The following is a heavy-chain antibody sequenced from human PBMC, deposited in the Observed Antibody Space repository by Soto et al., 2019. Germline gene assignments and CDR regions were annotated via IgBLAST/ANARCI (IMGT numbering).Heavy chain of an antibody. CDR2: INPDGSGK. D-gene: IGHD3-3*01. V-gene: IGHV3-7*01. CDR3: ARDYVDFWSGYSYYYYYYGMDV. CDR1: GLSFSNSG. J-gene: IGHJ6*02. Sequence: GGSLILSCAASGLSFSNSGMTWVLQAPGKGLECLDCINPDGSGKYYADSVKGRFTISRDNSKNTLYLQMNSLRAEDTAVYYCARDYVDFWSGYSYYYYYYGMDVWGQGTTVTVSS.